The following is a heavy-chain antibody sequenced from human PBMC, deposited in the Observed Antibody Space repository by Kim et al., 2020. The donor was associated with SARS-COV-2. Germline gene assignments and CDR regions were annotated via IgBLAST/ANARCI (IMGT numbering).Heavy chain of an antibody. J-gene: IGHJ5*02. D-gene: IGHD1-1*01. CDR2: ISYDGSNK. V-gene: IGHV3-30*18. CDR3: AKDTSDGYNSNWFDP. CDR1: GFTFSSYG. Sequence: GSLRLSCAASGFTFSSYGMHWVRQAPGKGLEWVAVISYDGSNKYYADSVKGRFTISRDNSKNTLYLQMNSLRAEDTAVYYCAKDTSDGYNSNWFDPWGQ.